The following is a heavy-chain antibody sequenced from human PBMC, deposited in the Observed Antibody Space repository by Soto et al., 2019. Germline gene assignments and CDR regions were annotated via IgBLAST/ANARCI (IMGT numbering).Heavy chain of an antibody. CDR2: ISYDGRNK. J-gene: IGHJ4*02. Sequence: QVQLVESGGSVVQPGRSLRLSCAASVFTFSSDGLHWVRQAPGKGLEWVAVISYDGRNKYYADSVEGRFTISRDDSKNTQYLQMNSLRPEDTAVHFCARDMSSGSGSYFDWGQGTLVTVSS. CDR3: ARDMSSGSGSYFD. D-gene: IGHD3-10*01. V-gene: IGHV3-30*03. CDR1: VFTFSSDG.